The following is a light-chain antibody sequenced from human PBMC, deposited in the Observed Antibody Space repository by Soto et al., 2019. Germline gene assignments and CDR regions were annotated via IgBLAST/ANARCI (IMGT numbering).Light chain of an antibody. V-gene: IGKV1-5*03. CDR3: QQYRRFSWT. Sequence: DIQMTQSPSTLSASVGDRVTITCRASQSIDKWLAWYQQKPGKAPKLLIYKSSILQTGVPSRFSGSGSGTEFTLTINSLQPDDVGSYFCQQYRRFSWTFSQGTKVEIK. CDR1: QSIDKW. J-gene: IGKJ1*01. CDR2: KSS.